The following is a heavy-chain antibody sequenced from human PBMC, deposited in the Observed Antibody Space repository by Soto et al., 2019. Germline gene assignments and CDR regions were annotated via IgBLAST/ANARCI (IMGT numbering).Heavy chain of an antibody. CDR3: ARGGWELPGDNYFDY. Sequence: QLQLQESGSGLVKPSQTLSLTCAVSGGSISSGGHSWSWIRQPPGKGLEWIGYIYHSGSTYYNPSLQSRVTMSVDRSKNQFSLKLSSVTAADTAVYYCARGGWELPGDNYFDYWGQGTLVTVSS. D-gene: IGHD1-26*01. J-gene: IGHJ4*02. CDR2: IYHSGST. V-gene: IGHV4-30-2*01. CDR1: GGSISSGGHS.